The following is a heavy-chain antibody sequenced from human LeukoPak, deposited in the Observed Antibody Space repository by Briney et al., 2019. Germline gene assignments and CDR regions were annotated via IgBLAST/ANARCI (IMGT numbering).Heavy chain of an antibody. Sequence: SETLSLTCAVSGGSISSGGYSWTWIRQPPGKSLEWIGYIYFDDRTSYNPSLTSRVTISADRSKNQFSLKLNSVTAADTAIYYCARGDCRGGSGYTGTGWFDTWGQGTRVTVSS. J-gene: IGHJ5*02. CDR3: ARGDCRGGSGYTGTGWFDT. CDR1: GGSISSGGYS. CDR2: IYFDDRT. D-gene: IGHD2-15*01. V-gene: IGHV4-30-2*01.